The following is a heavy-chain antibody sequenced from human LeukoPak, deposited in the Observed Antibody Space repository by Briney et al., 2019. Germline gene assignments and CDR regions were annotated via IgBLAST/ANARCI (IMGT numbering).Heavy chain of an antibody. CDR2: IRYDGSNK. V-gene: IGHV3-30*02. CDR3: AKDPLYYDFWSGYSSHFDY. J-gene: IGHJ4*02. D-gene: IGHD3-3*01. Sequence: GGSLRLSCAASGFTFSSYGMHWVRQAPGKGLEWVAFIRYDGSNKYYADSVKGRFTISRGNSKNTLYLQMNSLRAEDTAVYYCAKDPLYYDFWSGYSSHFDYWGQGTLVTVSS. CDR1: GFTFSSYG.